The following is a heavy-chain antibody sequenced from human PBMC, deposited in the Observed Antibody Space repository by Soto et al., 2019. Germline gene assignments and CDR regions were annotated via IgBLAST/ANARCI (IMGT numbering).Heavy chain of an antibody. D-gene: IGHD2-2*01. Sequence: GASVKVSCKASGGTFSSYAISWVRQAPGQGLEWMGGIIPIFGTANYAQKFQGRVTITADKSTSTAYMELSSLRSEDTAVYYCARRYQLLHYGMDVWGQGTTVTVSS. CDR2: IIPIFGTA. J-gene: IGHJ6*02. CDR3: ARRYQLLHYGMDV. CDR1: GGTFSSYA. V-gene: IGHV1-69*06.